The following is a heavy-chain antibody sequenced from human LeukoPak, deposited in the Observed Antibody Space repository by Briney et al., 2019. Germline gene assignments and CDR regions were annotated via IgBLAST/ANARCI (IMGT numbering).Heavy chain of an antibody. J-gene: IGHJ6*03. Sequence: GASVTVSCKASGGTFISYVISWVLQATGQGLEWMGWMNPNSGNTGYAQKFQGRVTMTRNTSISTDYMELSSLRSEDTAVYYCARSGGKGYYYYMDVWGKGTTVTVSS. CDR3: ARSGGKGYYYYMDV. CDR1: GGTFISYV. CDR2: MNPNSGNT. D-gene: IGHD4-23*01. V-gene: IGHV1-8*02.